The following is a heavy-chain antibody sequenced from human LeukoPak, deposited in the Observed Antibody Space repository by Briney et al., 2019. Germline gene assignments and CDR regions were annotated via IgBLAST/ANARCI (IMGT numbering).Heavy chain of an antibody. Sequence: SETLSLTCSVSGASVTNFYWTWIRQPAGKGLEYIARIYASGSIDYNPSLKSRVTLSVDSSNNQFSLNLTSVTAADTALYYCARSARFNYFYMDVWGKGTSVTVSS. J-gene: IGHJ6*03. CDR2: IYASGSI. CDR1: GASVTNFY. D-gene: IGHD2-15*01. V-gene: IGHV4-4*07. CDR3: ARSARFNYFYMDV.